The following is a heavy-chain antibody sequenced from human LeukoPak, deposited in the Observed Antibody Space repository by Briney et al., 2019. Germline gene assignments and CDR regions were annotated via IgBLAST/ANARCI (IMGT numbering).Heavy chain of an antibody. Sequence: ASVKVSCKASGYTFTGYYMHWVRQAPGQGLEWMGWINPNSGGTNYAQMFQGRVTMTRDTSISTAYMELSRLRSDDTAVYYCARVAVFWSGYMWSYYFDYWGQGTLVTVSS. V-gene: IGHV1-2*02. CDR1: GYTFTGYY. CDR2: INPNSGGT. D-gene: IGHD3-3*01. J-gene: IGHJ4*02. CDR3: ARVAVFWSGYMWSYYFDY.